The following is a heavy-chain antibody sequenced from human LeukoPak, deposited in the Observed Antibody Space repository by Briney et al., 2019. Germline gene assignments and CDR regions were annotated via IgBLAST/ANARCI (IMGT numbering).Heavy chain of an antibody. Sequence: SSVKVSCKASGGTFSSYAISWVRQAPGQGLEWMEGIIPMFGTANYAQKFQGRVTITTDESTSTAYMELSSLRSEDTAVYYCARDLGRSTTGTTGWFDPWGQGTLVTVSS. D-gene: IGHD1-1*01. CDR1: GGTFSSYA. CDR3: ARDLGRSTTGTTGWFDP. J-gene: IGHJ5*02. CDR2: IIPMFGTA. V-gene: IGHV1-69*05.